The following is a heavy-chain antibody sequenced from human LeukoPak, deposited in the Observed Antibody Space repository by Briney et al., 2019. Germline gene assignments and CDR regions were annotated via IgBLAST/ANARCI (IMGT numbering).Heavy chain of an antibody. CDR1: GFTFSKYW. V-gene: IGHV3-74*01. Sequence: GGSLILSCAASGFTFSKYWMLWVRQAPGKGLESVSRINTDGTVTTYADSVKGRFTVSRDNADNTMYLQMNSVRDEDTAVYYCATKQWLAPPPDSWGQGTPVTVSS. J-gene: IGHJ4*02. D-gene: IGHD6-19*01. CDR2: INTDGTVT. CDR3: ATKQWLAPPPDS.